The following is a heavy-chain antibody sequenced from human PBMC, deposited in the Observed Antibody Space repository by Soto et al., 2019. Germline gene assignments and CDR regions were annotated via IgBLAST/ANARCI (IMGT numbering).Heavy chain of an antibody. D-gene: IGHD3-10*01. V-gene: IGHV4-39*01. CDR2: IYYSGST. Sequence: SETLSLTCTVSGGSISSSSYYWGWIRQPPGKGLEWIGSIYYSGSTYYNPSLKSRVTISVDTSENQFSLKLSSVTAADTAVYYCARHAGRLLWFGELPPDYWGQGTLVTVSS. CDR1: GGSISSSSYY. J-gene: IGHJ4*02. CDR3: ARHAGRLLWFGELPPDY.